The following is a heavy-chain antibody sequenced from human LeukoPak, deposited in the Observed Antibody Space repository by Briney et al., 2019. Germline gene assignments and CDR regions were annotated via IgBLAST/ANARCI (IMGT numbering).Heavy chain of an antibody. D-gene: IGHD4-17*01. CDR3: ARNVHGDYGSGWFDP. J-gene: IGHJ5*02. CDR1: GGTFNNSA. V-gene: IGHV1-69*05. Sequence: ASVKVSCKTSGGTFNNSAISWVRQAPGQGLEWLGGIMPLFGTAGYAQKFQGRVTITKDESTRTVYLELTSLTSDDTAVYYCARNVHGDYGSGWFDPWGQGTLVSVSS. CDR2: IMPLFGTA.